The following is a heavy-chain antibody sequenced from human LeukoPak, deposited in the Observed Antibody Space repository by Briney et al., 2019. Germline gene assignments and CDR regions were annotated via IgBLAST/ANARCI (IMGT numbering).Heavy chain of an antibody. CDR1: GFTFSDYS. Sequence: PGGSLRLSCAASGFTFSDYSMNWVRQAPGKGLEWVSYIDGSGDTIYYADSVKGRFTISRDNAKNSLDLQMNSLRDEDTAVYYFSRRFDCWGQGTLVTVSS. CDR3: SRRFDC. V-gene: IGHV3-48*02. J-gene: IGHJ4*02. CDR2: IDGSGDTI.